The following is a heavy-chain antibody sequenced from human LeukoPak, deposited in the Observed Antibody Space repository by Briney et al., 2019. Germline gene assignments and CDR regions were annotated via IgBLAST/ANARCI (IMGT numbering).Heavy chain of an antibody. CDR3: ARDQDVVVPAAIAIRIDY. CDR1: GYTFTSYG. CDR2: ISAYNGNT. D-gene: IGHD2-2*01. J-gene: IGHJ4*02. V-gene: IGHV1-18*01. Sequence: ASVKVSCKASGYTFTSYGISWVRQAPGQGLEWMGWISAYNGNTNYAQKLQGRVTMTTDTFTSTAYMELRSLRSDDTAVYYCARDQDVVVPAAIAIRIDYWGQGTLVTVSS.